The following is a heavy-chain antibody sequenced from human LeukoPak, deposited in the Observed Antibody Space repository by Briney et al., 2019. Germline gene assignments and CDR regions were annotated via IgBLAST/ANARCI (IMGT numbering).Heavy chain of an antibody. Sequence: PSETLSLTCTVSGGSISSGDYYWSWIRQPPGKGLEWIGYIYYSGSTYYNPSLKSRVTISVDTSKNQFSLKLSSVTAADTAVYYCARTYYCGSGVFDAFDIWGQGTVVTVSS. CDR1: GGSISSGDYY. CDR2: IYYSGST. J-gene: IGHJ3*02. D-gene: IGHD3-10*01. V-gene: IGHV4-30-4*01. CDR3: ARTYYCGSGVFDAFDI.